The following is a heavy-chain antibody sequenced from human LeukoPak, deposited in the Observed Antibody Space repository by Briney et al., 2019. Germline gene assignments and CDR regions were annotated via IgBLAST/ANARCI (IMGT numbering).Heavy chain of an antibody. CDR2: IYYSGST. CDR1: GGSISSSSYY. J-gene: IGHJ5*02. V-gene: IGHV4-39*07. Sequence: PSETLSLTCTVSGGSISSSSYYWGWIRQPPGKGLEWIGSIYYSGSTYYNPSLKSRVTISVDTSKNQFSLKLSSVTAADTAVYYCARAIAVAGDNWFDPWGQGTLVTVSS. D-gene: IGHD6-19*01. CDR3: ARAIAVAGDNWFDP.